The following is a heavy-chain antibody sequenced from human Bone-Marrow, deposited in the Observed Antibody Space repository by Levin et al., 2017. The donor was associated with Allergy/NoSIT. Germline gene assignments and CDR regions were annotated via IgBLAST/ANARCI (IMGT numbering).Heavy chain of an antibody. CDR3: ARAKYDVLTGYDY. J-gene: IGHJ4*02. CDR1: GFTFTTHA. Sequence: GGSLRLSCAASGFTFTTHAMHWVRQAPGKGLDWVALIWYDGSNKFYADSVKGRFTISRDNSKSTVYLQMNSLRAEDTAVYFCARAKYDVLTGYDYWGQGTLVTVSS. CDR2: IWYDGSNK. V-gene: IGHV3-33*01. D-gene: IGHD3/OR15-3a*01.